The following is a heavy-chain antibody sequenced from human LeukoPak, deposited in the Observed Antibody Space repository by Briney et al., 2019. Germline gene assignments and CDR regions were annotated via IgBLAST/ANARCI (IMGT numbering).Heavy chain of an antibody. CDR1: GFTVSSAY. V-gene: IGHV3-21*01. D-gene: IGHD3-22*01. Sequence: GGSLRLSCAASGFTVSSAYMTWVRQASGKGLEWVSSISSSDSYIYYADSVKGRFTISRDSAKNSLYLQMNSLRAEDTAVYYCARGDRAREYYYYAMDVWGQGTTVTVSS. J-gene: IGHJ6*02. CDR2: ISSSDSYI. CDR3: ARGDRAREYYYYAMDV.